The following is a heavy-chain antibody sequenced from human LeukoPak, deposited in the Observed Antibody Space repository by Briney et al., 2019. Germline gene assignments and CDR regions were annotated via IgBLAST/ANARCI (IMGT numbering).Heavy chain of an antibody. CDR1: GYTFTGYY. CDR3: ARSEAWFGELLYWDY. D-gene: IGHD3-10*01. V-gene: IGHV1-2*02. J-gene: IGHJ4*02. Sequence: GASVKVSCKASGYTFTGYYMHWVRQAPGQGLEWMGWINPNSGGTNYAQKFQVRVTMTRDTSISTAYMELRSLRSDDTAVYYCARSEAWFGELLYWDYWGQGTLVTVSS. CDR2: INPNSGGT.